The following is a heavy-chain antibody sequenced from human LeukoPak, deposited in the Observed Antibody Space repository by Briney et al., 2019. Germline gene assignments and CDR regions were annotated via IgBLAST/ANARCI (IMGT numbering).Heavy chain of an antibody. Sequence: SETLSLTCTVSGGSISSYYWSWIRQPPGKGLEWIGYIYYSGGTSYNPSLKSRVTISVDTSKNQFSLRLSSVAAADTAVYYCARNRIVGANYYFDYWGQGTLVTVSS. CDR3: ARNRIVGANYYFDY. J-gene: IGHJ4*02. V-gene: IGHV4-59*01. D-gene: IGHD1-26*01. CDR2: IYYSGGT. CDR1: GGSISSYY.